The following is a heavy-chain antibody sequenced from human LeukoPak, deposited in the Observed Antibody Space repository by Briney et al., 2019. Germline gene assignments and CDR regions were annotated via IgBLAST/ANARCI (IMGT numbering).Heavy chain of an antibody. CDR1: GFTFSSYE. D-gene: IGHD3-10*01. Sequence: PGGSLRLSCAASGFTFSSYEMNWVRQAPGKGLEWVSYISSSGSTIYYADSVKGRFTISRDNAKNSLYLQMNSLRAEDTAVYYCARATYYYGSGSQPMYDYWGQGTLLTVSS. J-gene: IGHJ4*02. CDR3: ARATYYYGSGSQPMYDY. V-gene: IGHV3-48*03. CDR2: ISSSGSTI.